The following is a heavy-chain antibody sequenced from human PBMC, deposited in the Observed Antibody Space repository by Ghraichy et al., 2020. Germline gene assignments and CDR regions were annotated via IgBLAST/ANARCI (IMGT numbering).Heavy chain of an antibody. CDR1: GFTFSSNG. V-gene: IGHV3-33*08. CDR3: ARDRGSRWFGPIDY. D-gene: IGHD6-13*01. CDR2: IWYDGTNE. J-gene: IGHJ4*02. Sequence: GGSLRLSCAASGFTFSSNGMHWVRQAPGKGLEWVAVIWYDGTNEYYADSVKGRFTISRDNSKNTLYLQMNSLRAEDTAVYYCARDRGSRWFGPIDYWGQGTPVTVCS.